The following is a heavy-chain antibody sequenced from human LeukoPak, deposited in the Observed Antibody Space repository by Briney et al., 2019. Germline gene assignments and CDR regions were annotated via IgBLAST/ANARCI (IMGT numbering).Heavy chain of an antibody. CDR2: ISGYNGNT. CDR1: GYNFATSG. D-gene: IGHD1-26*01. J-gene: IGHJ6*03. CDR3: ARDLGPYTGSYYSYYHYMDV. Sequence: ASVRVSCKAYGYNFATSGIGWVRQAPGQGLEWLGWISGYNGNTKSAPKLQGRVTMTTDTSTDTAYLELESLRVDDTAIYYCARDLGPYTGSYYSYYHYMDVWGEGTSVTVSS. V-gene: IGHV1-18*01.